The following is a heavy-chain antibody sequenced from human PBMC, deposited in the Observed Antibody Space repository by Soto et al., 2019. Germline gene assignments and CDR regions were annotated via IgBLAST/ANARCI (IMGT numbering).Heavy chain of an antibody. J-gene: IGHJ4*02. CDR3: GRGRSGQIVVFY. Sequence: ASVKVSCKASGYTFTGHYIHWVRQAPEQGPEWMGEIGPEGGATRYAQRFQGRVTMTRDMSITTVYMELNNLSPDDTAVYYCGRGRSGQIVVFYWGQGTPVTVSS. CDR1: GYTFTGHY. CDR2: IGPEGGAT. D-gene: IGHD1-26*01. V-gene: IGHV1-2*02.